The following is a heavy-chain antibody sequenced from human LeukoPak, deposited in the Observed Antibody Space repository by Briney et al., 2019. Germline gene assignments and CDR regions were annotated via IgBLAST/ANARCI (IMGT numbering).Heavy chain of an antibody. CDR3: ARVGQGLDV. CDR1: GYTFTSYG. Sequence: ASVKVSCKASGYTFTSYGISWVRQAPGQGLEWMGWISAYNGNTNYAQKFQGRVTMTRNTSISTAYMELSSLRSEDTAVYYCARVGQGLDVWGQGTTVTVSS. J-gene: IGHJ6*02. V-gene: IGHV1-18*01. CDR2: ISAYNGNT. D-gene: IGHD3/OR15-3a*01.